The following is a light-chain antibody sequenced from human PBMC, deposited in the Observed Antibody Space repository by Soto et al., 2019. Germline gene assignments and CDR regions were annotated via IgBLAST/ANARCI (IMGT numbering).Light chain of an antibody. CDR2: GAS. CDR1: QSVKSN. J-gene: IGKJ1*01. V-gene: IGKV3-15*01. Sequence: IMMTQSPATLSVSPGERATLSCRASQSVKSNLAWYQQKPGQAPRLLIYGASTRATGIPARFSGSGSGTEFTLTISNLQSEDFAVYYCQHYNHWLWTFGLGTKVEIK. CDR3: QHYNHWLWT.